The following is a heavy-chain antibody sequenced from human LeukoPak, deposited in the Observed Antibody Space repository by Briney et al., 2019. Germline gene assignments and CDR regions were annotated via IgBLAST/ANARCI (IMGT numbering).Heavy chain of an antibody. Sequence: SETLSLTCTVSGGSISSSHYYWGWIRQPPGKGLEWIGNIYYSGSTYYKASLKSRVTMSLDTSKNQFSLKLTSVTAADTAVYYCARNIAAAAPYYFDYWGQGTLVTVSS. D-gene: IGHD6-13*01. CDR2: IYYSGST. V-gene: IGHV4-39*07. J-gene: IGHJ4*02. CDR3: ARNIAAAAPYYFDY. CDR1: GGSISSSHYY.